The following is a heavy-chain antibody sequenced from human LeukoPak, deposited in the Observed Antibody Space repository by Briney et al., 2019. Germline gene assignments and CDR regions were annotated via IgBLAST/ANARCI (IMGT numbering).Heavy chain of an antibody. CDR1: GFSFTGYD. J-gene: IGHJ5*02. Sequence: ASVKVSCKASGFSFTGYDINWVRQATGQGLEWMGWMNPNSGNTGYAQNFKGRVTMTRDTSTTTAYMELSSLRSDDTAVYYCARRLATIEFDPWGQGTLVTVSS. V-gene: IGHV1-8*01. D-gene: IGHD5-12*01. CDR3: ARRLATIEFDP. CDR2: MNPNSGNT.